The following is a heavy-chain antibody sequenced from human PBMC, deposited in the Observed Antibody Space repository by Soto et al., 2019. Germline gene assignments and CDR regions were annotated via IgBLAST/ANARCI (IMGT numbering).Heavy chain of an antibody. J-gene: IGHJ6*02. D-gene: IGHD6-19*01. CDR1: GDSVSSNSAA. CDR2: TYYRSKWYN. CDR3: AREGHSSGPIARYYYYGMDV. V-gene: IGHV6-1*01. Sequence: SQTLSLTCAISGDSVSSNSAAWNWIRQSPSRGLEWLGRTYYRSKWYNDYAVSVKSRITINPDTSKNQFSLQLNSVTPEDTAVYYCAREGHSSGPIARYYYYGMDVWGQGTTVTVSS.